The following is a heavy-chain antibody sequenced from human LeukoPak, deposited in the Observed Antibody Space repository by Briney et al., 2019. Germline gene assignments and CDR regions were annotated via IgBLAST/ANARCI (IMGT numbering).Heavy chain of an antibody. CDR3: ASYSSVIYYYYYGMDV. D-gene: IGHD6-19*01. Sequence: GGSLRLSCAASGFTVSSNYMSWVRQAPGKGLEWVSVIYRGGSTYYADSVKGRFIISRDISKNTLYLQMNSLRAEDTAVYYCASYSSVIYYYYYGMDVWGQGTTVTVSS. J-gene: IGHJ6*02. V-gene: IGHV3-53*01. CDR2: IYRGGST. CDR1: GFTVSSNY.